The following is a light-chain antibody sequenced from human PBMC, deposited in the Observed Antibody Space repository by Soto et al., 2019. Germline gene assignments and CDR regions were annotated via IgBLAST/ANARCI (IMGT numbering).Light chain of an antibody. Sequence: QLVLTQPPSVSGAPGQRVTISCTGSSSNIGAGHDVHWYQQLPGTTPKLLMYANNNRPSGVPDRFSGSQSGTSASLAITGLQADDEAEYYCQSYDFSLSGVVFGGGTKLTVL. CDR3: QSYDFSLSGVV. V-gene: IGLV1-40*01. CDR2: ANN. J-gene: IGLJ2*01. CDR1: SSNIGAGHD.